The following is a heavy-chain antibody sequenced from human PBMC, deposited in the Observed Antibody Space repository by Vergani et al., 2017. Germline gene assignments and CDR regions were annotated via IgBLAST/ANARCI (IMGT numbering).Heavy chain of an antibody. Sequence: QVQLVQSGAELKKPGASVRVSCKASGFIFTDYYIHWMRQAPGQGLEWIGWINPNGDATHYAQNFRGRVTLTGDTASTTAYMDLASLTSADTAIYYCARDHQGPTTLDYWGQGSLVTVSS. CDR3: ARDHQGPTTLDY. J-gene: IGHJ4*02. CDR2: INPNGDAT. D-gene: IGHD1-26*01. CDR1: GFIFTDYY. V-gene: IGHV1-2*02.